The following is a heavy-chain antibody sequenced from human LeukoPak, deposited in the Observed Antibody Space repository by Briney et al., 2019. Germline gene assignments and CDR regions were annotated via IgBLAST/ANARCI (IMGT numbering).Heavy chain of an antibody. V-gene: IGHV3-21*01. J-gene: IGHJ4*02. D-gene: IGHD3-22*01. CDR1: GFTFSSYS. CDR2: ISSSSSYI. CDR3: ARDGGYYGLAEYDY. Sequence: PGGSLRLSCAASGFTFSSYSMNWVRQAPGKGLEWVSSISSSSSYIYYADSVKGRFTISRDDAKNSLYLQMNSLRAEDTAVYYCARDGGYYGLAEYDYWGQGTLVTVSS.